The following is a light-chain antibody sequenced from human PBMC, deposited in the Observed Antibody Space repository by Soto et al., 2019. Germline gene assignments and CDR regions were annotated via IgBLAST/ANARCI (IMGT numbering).Light chain of an antibody. J-gene: IGLJ1*01. Sequence: QSVLTHPPSVSGAPGQRVTISCTGSGSNIGAGYDVHWYQQLPGTAPKLLIYGNSNRPSGVPDRFSGSKSGTSASLAITGLQAEDEADYYCQSYDSSLSGYVFGTGTKLTVL. CDR3: QSYDSSLSGYV. CDR2: GNS. V-gene: IGLV1-40*01. CDR1: GSNIGAGYD.